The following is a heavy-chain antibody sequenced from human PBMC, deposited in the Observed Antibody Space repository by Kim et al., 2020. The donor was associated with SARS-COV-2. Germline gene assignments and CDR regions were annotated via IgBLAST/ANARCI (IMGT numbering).Heavy chain of an antibody. CDR3: ARILGASLDY. V-gene: IGHV4-34*01. CDR1: GGSFSGYY. D-gene: IGHD1-26*01. Sequence: SETLSLTCAVYGGSFSGYYWSWIRQPPGKGLEWIGEINHSGSTNYNPSLKTRVTISVDTSKNQFSLKLSSVTAAYTAVYYCARILGASLDYWGQGTLVTVSS. CDR2: INHSGST. J-gene: IGHJ4*02.